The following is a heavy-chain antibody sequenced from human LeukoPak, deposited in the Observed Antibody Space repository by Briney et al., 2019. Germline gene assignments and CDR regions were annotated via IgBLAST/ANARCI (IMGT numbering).Heavy chain of an antibody. CDR1: GFTFSSYG. CDR3: AKDQPAYSSSWAELDY. J-gene: IGHJ4*02. CDR2: ISYDGSNK. Sequence: PGRSLRLSCAASGFTFSSYGMHWVRQAPGKGLEWVAVISYDGSNKYYADSVKGRFTISRDNSKNTLYLQMNSLRAEDTAVYHCAKDQPAYSSSWAELDYWGQGTLVTVSS. V-gene: IGHV3-30*18. D-gene: IGHD6-13*01.